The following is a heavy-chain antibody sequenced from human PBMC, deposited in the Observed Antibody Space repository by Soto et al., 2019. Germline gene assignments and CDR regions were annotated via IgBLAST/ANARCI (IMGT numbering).Heavy chain of an antibody. D-gene: IGHD2-21*01. CDR1: GFTFSDSY. J-gene: IGHJ4*02. CDR3: VRGGGGGQFDY. V-gene: IGHV3-11*06. Sequence: PGGSLRLSCAASGFTFSDSYMTWVRQAPGKGLEWLSYISINSNHKEYGDSVKGRHTISRDNAKNSLYLQMNSLRADDTAVYYCVRGGGGGQFDYWGQGTLVTVSS. CDR2: ISINSNHK.